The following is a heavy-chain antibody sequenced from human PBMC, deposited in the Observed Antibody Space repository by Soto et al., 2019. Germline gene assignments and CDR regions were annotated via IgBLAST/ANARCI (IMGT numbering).Heavy chain of an antibody. D-gene: IGHD3-10*01. CDR1: GYTFTRYY. CDR3: ASSPIMVRGVGRFDY. J-gene: IGHJ4*02. CDR2: INPSGGST. Sequence: GASVKVSCQASGYTFTRYYMHLVRQAPGQGLEWMGIINPSGGSTSYAQKFQGRVTMTRDTSTSTVYMELSSLRSEDTAVYYCASSPIMVRGVGRFDYWGQGTLVTVSS. V-gene: IGHV1-46*01.